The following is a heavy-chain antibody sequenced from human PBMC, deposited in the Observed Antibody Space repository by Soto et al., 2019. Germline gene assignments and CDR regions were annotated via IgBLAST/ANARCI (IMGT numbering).Heavy chain of an antibody. Sequence: SETLSLTCTVSGGSISSYYWSWIRQPPGKGLEWIGYIYYSGSTNYNPSLKSRVTISVDTSKNQFSLKLSSVTAADTAVYYCARHNSVGDWFDPWGQGTLVTVSS. CDR1: GGSISSYY. D-gene: IGHD3-10*01. CDR2: IYYSGST. CDR3: ARHNSVGDWFDP. V-gene: IGHV4-59*08. J-gene: IGHJ5*02.